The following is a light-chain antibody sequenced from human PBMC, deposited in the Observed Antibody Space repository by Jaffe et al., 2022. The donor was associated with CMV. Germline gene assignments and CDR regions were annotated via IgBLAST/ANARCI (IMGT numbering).Light chain of an antibody. CDR2: GAS. J-gene: IGKJ4*01. V-gene: IGKV3-15*01. Sequence: EIVMTQSPATLSVSPGERVTLSCRASQSVSSNLAWYQQKPGQAPRLLIYGASARATGIPARFTGSDSGTEFTLIISSLQSEDFAVYYCQQYNAWPLTFGGGTRVEIK. CDR3: QQYNAWPLT. CDR1: QSVSSN.